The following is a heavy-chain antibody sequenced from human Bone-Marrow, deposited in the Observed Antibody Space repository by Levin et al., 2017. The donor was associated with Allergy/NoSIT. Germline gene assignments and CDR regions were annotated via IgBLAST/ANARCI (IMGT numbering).Heavy chain of an antibody. CDR1: GDSITSSHYY. J-gene: IGHJ5*02. CDR2: AFYSGAT. D-gene: IGHD3-22*01. Sequence: GSLRLSCIVSGDSITSSHYYWGWIRQPPGKGLEWIGSAFYSGATYYDPSLENRVSISVDTPKNQFSLKVNSVTAADTAVYYCARLPYSYYDVSDFAWGQGTLVTVSS. V-gene: IGHV4-39*01. CDR3: ARLPYSYYDVSDFA.